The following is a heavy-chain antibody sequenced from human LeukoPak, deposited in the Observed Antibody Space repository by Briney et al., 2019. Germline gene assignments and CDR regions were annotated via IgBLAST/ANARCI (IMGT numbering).Heavy chain of an antibody. CDR3: ARDRLQGRSWYERDGMDV. CDR2: INPNSGGT. Sequence: GASVKVSCKASGYTFTGYYMHWVRQAPGQGLEWMGWINPNSGGTNYAQKFQGRVTMTRDTSISTAYMELSRLRSDDTAVYYCARDRLQGRSWYERDGMDVWGQGTTVTVSS. CDR1: GYTFTGYY. D-gene: IGHD6-13*01. J-gene: IGHJ6*02. V-gene: IGHV1-2*02.